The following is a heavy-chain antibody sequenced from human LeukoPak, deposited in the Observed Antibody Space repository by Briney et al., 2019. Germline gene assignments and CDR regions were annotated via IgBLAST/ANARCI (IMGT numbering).Heavy chain of an antibody. CDR2: IRSKAYGGTT. CDR1: GFTFGDYA. CDR3: TRGGSYYGDDY. J-gene: IGHJ4*02. Sequence: GGSLRLSCTASGFTFGDYAMSWVRQAPGKGLEWVGFIRSKAYGGTTEYAASVKGRFTISRDDSKSIAYLQMNSLKTEDTAVYYCTRGGSYYGDDYWGQGTLVTVSS. D-gene: IGHD1-26*01. V-gene: IGHV3-49*04.